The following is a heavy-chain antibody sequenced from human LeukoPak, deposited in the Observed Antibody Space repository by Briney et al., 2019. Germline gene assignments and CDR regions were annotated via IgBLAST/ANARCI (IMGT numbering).Heavy chain of an antibody. J-gene: IGHJ4*02. CDR2: IKQDGSEK. CDR3: ASQTGGRYFDY. CDR1: GFSFTSYW. Sequence: GGSLRLSCAASGFSFTSYWMSWVRQAPGKGLEWVANIKQDGSEKYYVDSVKGRFTISRDNAKNSLYLQMNSLRAEDTAVYYCASQTGGRYFDYWGQGTLVTVSS. D-gene: IGHD3-16*01. V-gene: IGHV3-7*01.